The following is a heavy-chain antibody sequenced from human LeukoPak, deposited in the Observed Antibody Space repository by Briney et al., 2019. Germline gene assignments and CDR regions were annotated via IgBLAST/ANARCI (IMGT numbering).Heavy chain of an antibody. V-gene: IGHV1-69*05. J-gene: IGHJ4*02. Sequence: SVKVSCKASGGTFSSYAISWVRQAPGQGLEWMGGIIPIFGTANYAQKFQGRVTITTDESTSTAYMELSSLRSEDTAVYYCASGGSATWELQNYFDYWGQGTLVTVSS. D-gene: IGHD1-26*01. CDR2: IIPIFGTA. CDR1: GGTFSSYA. CDR3: ASGGSATWELQNYFDY.